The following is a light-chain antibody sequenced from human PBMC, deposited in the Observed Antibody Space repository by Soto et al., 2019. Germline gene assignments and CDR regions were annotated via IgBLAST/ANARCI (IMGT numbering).Light chain of an antibody. Sequence: QSVLTQSSSASASLGSSVKPTCTLSSGHSRSIIAWHQQQPGKAPRYLMKLEGSGSYNKGSGVPDRFSGSSSGADRYLTISNLQFEDEADYYCETWGTNTRVFGGGTKLTVL. V-gene: IGLV4-60*02. CDR3: ETWGTNTRV. CDR1: SGHSRSI. J-gene: IGLJ3*02. CDR2: LEGSGSY.